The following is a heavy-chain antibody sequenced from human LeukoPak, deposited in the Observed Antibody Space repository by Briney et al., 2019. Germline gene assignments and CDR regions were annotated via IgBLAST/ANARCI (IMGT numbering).Heavy chain of an antibody. CDR3: AKGGDFGDYPTTYYFDY. J-gene: IGHJ4*02. Sequence: GGSLRLSCAASGFTFSSYAMSWARQAPGKGLEWVSAISGSGGSTYYADSVKGRFTISRDNSKNTLYLQMNSLRAEDTAVYYCAKGGDFGDYPTTYYFDYWGQGTLVTVSS. CDR1: GFTFSSYA. CDR2: ISGSGGST. D-gene: IGHD4-17*01. V-gene: IGHV3-23*01.